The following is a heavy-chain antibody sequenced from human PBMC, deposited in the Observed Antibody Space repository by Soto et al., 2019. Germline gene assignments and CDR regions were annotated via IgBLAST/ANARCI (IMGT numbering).Heavy chain of an antibody. J-gene: IGHJ6*02. CDR1: GDSVSANNAA. D-gene: IGHD6-6*01. V-gene: IGHV6-1*01. CDR2: TYYRSKWNY. CDR3: VRQPLANLALYGMDV. Sequence: PSQTLSLTCAISGDSVSANNAAWNRIRQSPSRGLEWLGRTYYRSKWNYDYAESVKSRLTITPDTSNNQFSLQLNSVTPEDAAVYYCVRQPLANLALYGMDVWGQGTTVTVSS.